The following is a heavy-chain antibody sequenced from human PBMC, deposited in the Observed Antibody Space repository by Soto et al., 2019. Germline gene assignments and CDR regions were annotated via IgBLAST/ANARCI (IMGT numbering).Heavy chain of an antibody. J-gene: IGHJ4*02. D-gene: IGHD3-16*02. V-gene: IGHV3-23*01. Sequence: PGGSLGLSCAASGLPFSSYAMSWVRRAPGKGLEWVSAISGSGGSTYYADSVKGRFTISRDNSKNTLYLQMNSLRAEDTAVYYCAKPGGYDDYVWGSYRWFDYWGQGTLVTVSS. CDR3: AKPGGYDDYVWGSYRWFDY. CDR1: GLPFSSYA. CDR2: ISGSGGST.